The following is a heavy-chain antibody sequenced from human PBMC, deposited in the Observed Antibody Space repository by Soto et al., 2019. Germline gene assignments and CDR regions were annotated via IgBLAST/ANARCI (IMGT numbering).Heavy chain of an antibody. CDR2: ISGSGGST. CDR1: GFTFSSYA. CDR3: AKGQVWEWGYFDY. Sequence: EVQLLESGGGLVQPGGSLRLSCAASGFTFSSYAMSWVRQAPGKGLEWVSAISGSGGSTYYADSVKGRFTISRDNSKNTLYLQMNSLRAEDTAVCYCAKGQVWEWGYFDYWGQGTLVTVSS. D-gene: IGHD3-3*01. J-gene: IGHJ4*02. V-gene: IGHV3-23*01.